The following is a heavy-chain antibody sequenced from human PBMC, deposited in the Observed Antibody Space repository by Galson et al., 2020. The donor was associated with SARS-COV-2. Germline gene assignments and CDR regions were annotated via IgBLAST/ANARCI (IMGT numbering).Heavy chain of an antibody. CDR1: GGSINSASYY. CDR3: VRGHIVIIPLKMDV. J-gene: IGHJ6*02. Sequence: SETLSLTCTVTGGSINSASYYWSWIRQSPGKGLEWIGHIYGNGRTTYNPSLKTRVTISLNTPKNQFSLNLRSVTTADTALYYCVRGHIVIIPLKMDVWGQGTTVTVSS. D-gene: IGHD2-21*01. V-gene: IGHV4-61*01. CDR2: IYGNGRT.